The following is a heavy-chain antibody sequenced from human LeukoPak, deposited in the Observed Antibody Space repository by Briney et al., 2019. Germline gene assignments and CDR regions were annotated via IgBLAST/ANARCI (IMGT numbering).Heavy chain of an antibody. CDR1: GYSFTSYW. V-gene: IGHV5-51*01. CDR2: IYPGDSDT. J-gene: IGHJ6*03. D-gene: IGHD6-19*01. CDR3: ARQYTSRSGWYGGYYYYYYYMDV. Sequence: GESLKISCKGSGYSFTSYWIGWVRQMPGKGLEWMGIIYPGDSDTRYSPSFQGQVTISADKSISTAYLQWSSLKASDTAMYYCARQYTSRSGWYGGYYYYYYYMDVWGKGTTVTISS.